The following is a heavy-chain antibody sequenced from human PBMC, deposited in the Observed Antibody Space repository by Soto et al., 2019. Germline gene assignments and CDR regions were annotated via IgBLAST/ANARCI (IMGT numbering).Heavy chain of an antibody. V-gene: IGHV1-69*01. Sequence: QVQLVQSGAEVESPGSSVKVSCKASGVTSSNYAISWVRQAPGQGLEWMGGIIPILGTPSYAQKFQGRLTISADESTNTVYMELTRLKSEDTAVYYCAREGGGSPSWSNPNYHYYGMDVWGQGTTVTVSS. CDR2: IIPILGTP. D-gene: IGHD3-16*01. CDR3: AREGGGSPSWSNPNYHYYGMDV. J-gene: IGHJ6*02. CDR1: GVTSSNYA.